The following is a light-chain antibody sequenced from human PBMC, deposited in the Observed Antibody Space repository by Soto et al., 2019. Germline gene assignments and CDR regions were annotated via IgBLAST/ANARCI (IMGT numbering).Light chain of an antibody. V-gene: IGLV2-14*01. J-gene: IGLJ1*01. CDR2: DVT. CDR1: SSDVGGYNY. CDR3: TSYTSRTPFYV. Sequence: QSVLTQPASVSGSPGQSITISCTGTSSDVGGYNYVSWYQQHPVKAPKLMIYDVTNRPSGVSVRFSGSKSGNTASLTISGLQAEDEADYYCTSYTSRTPFYVFGTGTKVTVL.